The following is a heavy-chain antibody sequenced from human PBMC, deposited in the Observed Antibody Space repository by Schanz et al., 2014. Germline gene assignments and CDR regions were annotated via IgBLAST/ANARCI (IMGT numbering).Heavy chain of an antibody. CDR3: ARGGSEYYFDV. CDR2: ISASGGTT. CDR1: GFTFSAYA. V-gene: IGHV3-23*01. J-gene: IGHJ4*02. Sequence: EVQLLESGGGLVQPGGSLRLSCAASGFTFSAYAMTWVRQIPGKGLEWVSAISASGGTTYYADSVKGRFTISRDNSKNTVYIQMNCVRGEDSGVCYCARGGSEYYFDVWGQGTLVTVSS.